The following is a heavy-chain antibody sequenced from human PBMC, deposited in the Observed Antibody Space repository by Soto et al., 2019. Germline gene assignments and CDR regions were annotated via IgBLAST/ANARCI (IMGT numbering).Heavy chain of an antibody. CDR3: VRDGTKTLRDWFDP. CDR2: IYATGTT. Sequence: PSESLSLTCTVSFASISVFYWSCIRKSAGKGLEWIGRIYATGTTDYNPSLKSRVMMSVDTSKKQFSLKLRSVTAADTAVYYCVRDGTKTLRDWFDPWGQGISVTAPQ. CDR1: FASISVFY. V-gene: IGHV4-4*07. J-gene: IGHJ5*02. D-gene: IGHD1-1*01.